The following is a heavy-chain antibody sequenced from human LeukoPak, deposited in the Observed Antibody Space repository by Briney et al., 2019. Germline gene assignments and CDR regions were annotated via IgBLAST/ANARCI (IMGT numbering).Heavy chain of an antibody. CDR3: ASRYGSGSQYFDY. Sequence: ASVKVSCKASGYTFTSYDINWVRQATGQGPEWMGWLNPNSGNTGYARKFQGRATMTRNTSISTAYMELSSLRSEDTAVYYCASRYGSGSQYFDYWGQGTLVTVSS. J-gene: IGHJ4*02. D-gene: IGHD3-10*01. CDR1: GYTFTSYD. CDR2: LNPNSGNT. V-gene: IGHV1-8*01.